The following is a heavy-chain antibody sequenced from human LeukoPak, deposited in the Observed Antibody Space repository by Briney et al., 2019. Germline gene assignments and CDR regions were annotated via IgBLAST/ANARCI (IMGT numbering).Heavy chain of an antibody. Sequence: ASVKVSCKASGGTFSSYAMSWVRQAPGKGLEWVSAISGSGGSTYYADSVKGRFTISRDNSKNTLYLQMNSLRAEDTAVYYCAKDRWIDYWGQGTLVTVSS. CDR3: AKDRWIDY. D-gene: IGHD5-24*01. CDR2: ISGSGGST. J-gene: IGHJ4*02. V-gene: IGHV3-23*01. CDR1: GGTFSSYA.